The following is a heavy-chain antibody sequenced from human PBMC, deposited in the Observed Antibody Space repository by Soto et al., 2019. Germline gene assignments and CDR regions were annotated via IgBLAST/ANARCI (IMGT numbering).Heavy chain of an antibody. CDR1: GDSISRYY. V-gene: IGHV4-59*13. Sequence: QVQLQESGPGLVKPSETLSLTCTVSGDSISRYYWSWIRLSQGKGLEWIGHIYYSGETNYNPCVKSRVTRSVDRTKNQFSLKLSSVTAADTAVYYCTRDQGGEFLKGSGMDVWGQGTTVTVSS. J-gene: IGHJ6*02. CDR3: TRDQGGEFLKGSGMDV. D-gene: IGHD3-10*01. CDR2: IYYSGET.